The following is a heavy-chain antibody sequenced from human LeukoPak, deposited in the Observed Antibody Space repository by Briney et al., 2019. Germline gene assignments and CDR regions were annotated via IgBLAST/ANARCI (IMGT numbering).Heavy chain of an antibody. CDR3: ARGPGDDDAFDI. CDR2: MNPNSGNT. CDR1: GYTFTSYD. Sequence: ASVKVSCKASGYTFTSYDINWVRQATGQGLEWMRWMNPNSGNTGYAQKFQGRVTMTRNTSISTAYMELSSLRSEDTAVYYCARGPGDDDAFDIWGQGTMVTVSS. J-gene: IGHJ3*02. V-gene: IGHV1-8*01. D-gene: IGHD4-17*01.